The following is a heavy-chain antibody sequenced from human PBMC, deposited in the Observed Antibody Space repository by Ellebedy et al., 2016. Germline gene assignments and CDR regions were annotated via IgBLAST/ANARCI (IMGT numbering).Heavy chain of an antibody. J-gene: IGHJ3*02. CDR1: GGSFSNYF. CDR3: ARLLVATWQGSGAFDI. D-gene: IGHD5-12*01. CDR2: FTHHGTT. Sequence: SETLSLXXAVYGGSFSNYFWSWIRQPPGKGLEWIGEFTHHGTTNYSPSLKSRVTISVDTSKNQFSLKLSSVTAADTAVYYCARLLVATWQGSGAFDIWGQGTMVTVSS. V-gene: IGHV4-34*01.